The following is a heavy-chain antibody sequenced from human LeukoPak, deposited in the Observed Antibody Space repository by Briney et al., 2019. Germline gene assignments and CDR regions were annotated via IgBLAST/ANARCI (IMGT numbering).Heavy chain of an antibody. Sequence: SETLSLTXTVSSDSISNYYWGWIRQPPGKGLELIGYIYYSGSTNYNPSLKSRVTISVDTSKNQFSLKLSSVTAADTAVYYCARVTTVPSPILFEEDYWYFDLWGRGTLVTVSS. J-gene: IGHJ2*01. D-gene: IGHD3-9*01. CDR2: IYYSGST. V-gene: IGHV4-59*01. CDR1: SDSISNYY. CDR3: ARVTTVPSPILFEEDYWYFDL.